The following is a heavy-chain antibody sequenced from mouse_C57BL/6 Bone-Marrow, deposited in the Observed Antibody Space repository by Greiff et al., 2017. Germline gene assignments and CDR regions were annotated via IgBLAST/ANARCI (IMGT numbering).Heavy chain of an antibody. CDR3: ARGLLRGY. V-gene: IGHV1-61*01. Sequence: VQLQQPGAELVRPGSSVKLSCKASGYTFTSYWMDWVKQRPGQGLEWIGNIYPSDSETHYNQKFKDKATLTVDKSSSTAYMQLSSLTSEDSAVYYCARGLLRGYWGQGTTLTVSS. J-gene: IGHJ2*01. CDR1: GYTFTSYW. CDR2: IYPSDSET. D-gene: IGHD1-1*01.